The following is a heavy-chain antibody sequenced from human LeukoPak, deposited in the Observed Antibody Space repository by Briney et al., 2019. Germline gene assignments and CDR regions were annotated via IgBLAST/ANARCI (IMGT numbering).Heavy chain of an antibody. D-gene: IGHD2-8*01. J-gene: IGHJ4*02. Sequence: GGSLRLSCAASGFTFSAYGMHWVRQAPGKGLEWVAVMSYDGRHIYYAASVKGRFTISRDSSKNTLYLQMNSLRTEDTAVYFCAKPVYDTNSGNFGIDYWGQGTLVTVSS. CDR3: AKPVYDTNSGNFGIDY. V-gene: IGHV3-30*18. CDR1: GFTFSAYG. CDR2: MSYDGRHI.